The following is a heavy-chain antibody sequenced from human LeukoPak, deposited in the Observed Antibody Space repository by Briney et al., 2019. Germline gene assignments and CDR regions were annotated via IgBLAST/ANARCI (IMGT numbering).Heavy chain of an antibody. J-gene: IGHJ3*02. V-gene: IGHV3-48*01. CDR1: GFTFSSYN. CDR3: ARFNELDAFDI. CDR2: ISSSSGTT. Sequence: PGGSLRLSCAASGFTFSSYNMNWVRQAPGKGLEWVSYISSSSGTTYYADSVKGRFTISRDNSKNTLYLQMNSLRAEDTAVYYCARFNELDAFDIWGQGTMVTVSS. D-gene: IGHD1-1*01.